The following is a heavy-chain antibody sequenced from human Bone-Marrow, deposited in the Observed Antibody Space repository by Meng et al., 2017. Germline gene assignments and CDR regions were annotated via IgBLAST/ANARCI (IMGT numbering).Heavy chain of an antibody. D-gene: IGHD3-16*01. CDR1: GFTFGDYS. CDR3: ARCDVALCESSCCDD. CDR2: ISCDGGRT. J-gene: IGHJ6*02. Sequence: GESLKISCAASGFTFGDYSMSWVRQAPGKGLEWVSGISCDGGRTLYADSVKGRFIISRDNAKNSLYLQMDSLRADDTALYYCARCDVALCESSCCDDWGQGTTVTVSS. V-gene: IGHV3-20*04.